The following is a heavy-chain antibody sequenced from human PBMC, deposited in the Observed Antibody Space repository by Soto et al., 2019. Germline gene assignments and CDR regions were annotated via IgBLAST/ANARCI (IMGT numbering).Heavy chain of an antibody. CDR3: ARDGLSEGFDY. CDR2: IGTAGDT. J-gene: IGHJ4*02. V-gene: IGHV3-13*01. Sequence: GGSLRLSCAASGFTFSSYDMHWVRQATGKGLEWVSAIGTAGDTYYPGSVKGRFTISRENAKNSLYLQMNSLRAEDTAVYYCARDGLSEGFDYWGQGTLVTVSS. CDR1: GFTFSSYD.